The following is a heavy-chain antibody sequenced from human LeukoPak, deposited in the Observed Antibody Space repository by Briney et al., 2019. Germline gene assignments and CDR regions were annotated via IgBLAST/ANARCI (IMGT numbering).Heavy chain of an antibody. CDR1: GYTFTGYY. J-gene: IGHJ4*02. Sequence: ASVKVSCKASGYTFTGYYMHWVRQAPGQGLEWMGWINPNSGGTNYAQKFQGRVTMTRDTSISTAYMELSRLRSDDAAVYYCARGSRIAVAGTSPFDYWGQGTLVTVSS. CDR3: ARGSRIAVAGTSPFDY. CDR2: INPNSGGT. D-gene: IGHD6-19*01. V-gene: IGHV1-2*02.